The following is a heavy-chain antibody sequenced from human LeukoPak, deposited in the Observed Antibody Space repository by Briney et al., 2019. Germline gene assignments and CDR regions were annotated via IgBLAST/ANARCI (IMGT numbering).Heavy chain of an antibody. Sequence: SETLTLTCAVYGGSFSGYYWSWSRQPPGKGLEWIGEINHSGRTNYNPSLKSRVTISVDTSKNQFSLKLSSVTAADTAVYYCARARAVRGVIGYWGQGTLVTVSS. CDR1: GGSFSGYY. J-gene: IGHJ4*02. V-gene: IGHV4-34*01. CDR2: INHSGRT. D-gene: IGHD3-10*01. CDR3: ARARAVRGVIGY.